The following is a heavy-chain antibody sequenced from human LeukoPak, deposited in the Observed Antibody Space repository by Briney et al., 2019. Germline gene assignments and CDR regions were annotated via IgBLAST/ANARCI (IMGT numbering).Heavy chain of an antibody. J-gene: IGHJ4*02. D-gene: IGHD1-7*01. Sequence: GESLKISCRGSAYTFTTYWIGWERQLPRKSLQWMGIIYPGDSDARYSPSFQGQVTISADKSISTAYLQWSTLKASDTAMYYCATPTLGTIGEYLFDYWGQGTPVTVSS. CDR1: AYTFTTYW. V-gene: IGHV5-51*01. CDR2: IYPGDSDA. CDR3: ATPTLGTIGEYLFDY.